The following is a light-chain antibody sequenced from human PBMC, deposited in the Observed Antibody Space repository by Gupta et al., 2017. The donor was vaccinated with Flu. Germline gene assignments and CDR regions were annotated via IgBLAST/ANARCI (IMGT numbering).Light chain of an antibody. Sequence: ERATLSCRASQSVSTFLGWYQQKPGQAPRLLIYDVSKRATGIPARFSGSGSGTDFTLTISSLEPEDFAVYYCQQCASCPPITFGQGTRLEIK. CDR2: DVS. CDR1: QSVSTF. CDR3: QQCASCPPIT. J-gene: IGKJ5*01. V-gene: IGKV3-11*01.